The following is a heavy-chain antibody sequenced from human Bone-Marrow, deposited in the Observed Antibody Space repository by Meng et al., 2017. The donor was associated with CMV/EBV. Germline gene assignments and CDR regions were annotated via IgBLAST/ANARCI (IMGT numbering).Heavy chain of an antibody. Sequence: ASGFTVSSNYMSWVRQAPGKGLEWVSVIYSGGSTYYADSVKGRFTISRDNSKNTLYLQMNSLRAEDTAVYYCARSQQWLVHNYFDYWGQGTLVTVSS. CDR2: IYSGGST. CDR1: GFTVSSNY. J-gene: IGHJ4*02. CDR3: ARSQQWLVHNYFDY. V-gene: IGHV3-53*01. D-gene: IGHD6-19*01.